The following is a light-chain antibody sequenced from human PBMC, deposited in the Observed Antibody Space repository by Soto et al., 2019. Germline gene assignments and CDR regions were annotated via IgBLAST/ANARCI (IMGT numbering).Light chain of an antibody. V-gene: IGKV3-20*01. CDR1: QSFSSSY. J-gene: IGKJ3*01. Sequence: EIVLTQSPGTLSLSPGEGATLSCRASQSFSSSYLAWYQQKPGQAPRLLIYGASSRATGIPDRFSGSGSGTDFTLTISRLEPEDFAVYYCQQYGSSPVFGPGTKVDIK. CDR3: QQYGSSPV. CDR2: GAS.